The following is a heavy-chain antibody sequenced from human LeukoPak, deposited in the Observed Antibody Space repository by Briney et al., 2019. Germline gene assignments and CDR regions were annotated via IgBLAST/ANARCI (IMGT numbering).Heavy chain of an antibody. CDR2: IYPGDSDT. Sequence: GESLKISCKGSGYSFTSYWIGWVRQMPGKGLEWMGIIYPGDSDTRYSPSFQGQVTISADKSISTAYMELSSLRSEDTAVYYCARDLVDNACDFWGQGTLVTVSS. V-gene: IGHV5-51*01. J-gene: IGHJ4*02. CDR3: ARDLVDNACDF. D-gene: IGHD2-8*01. CDR1: GYSFTSYW.